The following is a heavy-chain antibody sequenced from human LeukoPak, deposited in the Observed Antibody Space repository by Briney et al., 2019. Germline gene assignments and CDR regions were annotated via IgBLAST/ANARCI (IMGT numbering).Heavy chain of an antibody. V-gene: IGHV4-59*01. CDR1: GGSISSYY. J-gene: IGHJ4*02. Sequence: PSETLSLTCTVSGGSISSYYWSWIRQTPGKEMEWIGHIYYSGSTDYNPSLKSRVTISLDMSQTQFSLNLTSVTAADTAVYYCARGRRPAGLSARYYFDFWGQGTLVPVSS. CDR2: IYYSGST. CDR3: ARGRRPAGLSARYYFDF. D-gene: IGHD3-16*01.